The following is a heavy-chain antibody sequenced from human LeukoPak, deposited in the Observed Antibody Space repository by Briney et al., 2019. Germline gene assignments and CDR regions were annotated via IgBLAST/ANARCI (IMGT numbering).Heavy chain of an antibody. Sequence: ASVKVSCKASGYTFTSYTIHWVRQAPGQSLEWMGWISVGNGDSKCSQEFQGRVTLTRDTSATTAYLEVSRLRPEDMAVYYCARERGIRDAFDFWGQGTMVTVSS. V-gene: IGHV1-3*03. J-gene: IGHJ3*01. D-gene: IGHD1-14*01. CDR3: ARERGIRDAFDF. CDR2: ISVGNGDS. CDR1: GYTFTSYT.